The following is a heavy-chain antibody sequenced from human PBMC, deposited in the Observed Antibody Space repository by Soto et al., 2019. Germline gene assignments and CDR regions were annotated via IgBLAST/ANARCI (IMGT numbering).Heavy chain of an antibody. CDR3: ARELGYSSSSGDYYYYYGMDV. CDR1: GDSVSSNSAA. J-gene: IGHJ6*02. V-gene: IGHV6-1*01. CDR2: TYYRSKWYN. D-gene: IGHD6-6*01. Sequence: PSQTLSLTCAISGDSVSSNSAAWNWIRQSPSRGLEWLGRTYYRSKWYNDYAVSVKSRITINPDTSKNQFSLQLNSVTPEDTAVYYCARELGYSSSSGDYYYYYGMDVWGQGTKVIFSS.